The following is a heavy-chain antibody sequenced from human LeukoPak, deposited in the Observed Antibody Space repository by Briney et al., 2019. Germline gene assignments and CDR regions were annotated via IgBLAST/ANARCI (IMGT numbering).Heavy chain of an antibody. CDR1: VFTFDDYA. D-gene: IGHD3-16*02. J-gene: IGHJ4*02. V-gene: IGHV3-9*03. CDR3: AKDWGLRLGELSSTLFDY. Sequence: GVSQRLSHAASVFTFDDYAMHWVRQAPARAREGASGNSWNSGSIGYGDSVKGRFTISRDNAKNCLYLQMNSLRAEDMALYYCAKDWGLRLGELSSTLFDYWGQGTLVTVSS. CDR2: NSWNSGSI.